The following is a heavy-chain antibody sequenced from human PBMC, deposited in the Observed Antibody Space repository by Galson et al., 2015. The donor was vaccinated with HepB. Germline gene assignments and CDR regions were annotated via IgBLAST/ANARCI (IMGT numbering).Heavy chain of an antibody. CDR2: ISFDGSNK. CDR3: ARGEWEPRGWDAFDI. J-gene: IGHJ3*02. V-gene: IGHV3-30-3*01. Sequence: SLRLSCAASGFTFSSYAMHWVRQAPGKGLEWVAVISFDGSNKYYADSVKGRFTISRDNSKNTLYLQMNSLRAEDTAVYYCARGEWEPRGWDAFDIWGQGTMVTVSS. D-gene: IGHD1-26*01. CDR1: GFTFSSYA.